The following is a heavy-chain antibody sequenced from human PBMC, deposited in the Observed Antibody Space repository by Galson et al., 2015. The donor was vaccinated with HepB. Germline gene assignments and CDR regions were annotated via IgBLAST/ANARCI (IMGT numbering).Heavy chain of an antibody. CDR2: IDPSDSYT. Sequence: QSGAEVKKPGESLRISCKGSGYSFTSYWISWVRQMPGKGLEWMGRIDPSDSYTNYSPSFQGHVTISADKSISTAYLQWSSLKASDTAMYYCATGVSSWYRYDYWGQGTLVTVSS. CDR3: ATGVSSWYRYDY. J-gene: IGHJ4*02. CDR1: GYSFTSYW. D-gene: IGHD6-13*01. V-gene: IGHV5-10-1*01.